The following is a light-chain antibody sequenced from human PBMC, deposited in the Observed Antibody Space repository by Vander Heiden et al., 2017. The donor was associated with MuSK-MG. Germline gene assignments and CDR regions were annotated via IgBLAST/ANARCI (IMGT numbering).Light chain of an antibody. Sequence: DIQMTQSLSSLFASLGDRVTITCRASKDIGKHLGWSQQYPGEAPKRLINAASSLQSGVPSRFSGTESGTEFTLTISIRQPEDFTTYYCLQHNSYPYTFGQGAK. CDR1: KDIGKH. CDR2: AAS. V-gene: IGKV1-17*01. CDR3: LQHNSYPYT. J-gene: IGKJ2*01.